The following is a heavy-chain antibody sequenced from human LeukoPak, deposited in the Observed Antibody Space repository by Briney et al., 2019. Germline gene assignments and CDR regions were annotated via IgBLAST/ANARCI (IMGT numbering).Heavy chain of an antibody. CDR3: ARVLIVVVTEENDAFDI. J-gene: IGHJ3*02. D-gene: IGHD2-21*02. CDR1: GFSVRESNY. V-gene: IGHV4-38-2*01. CDR2: IHYLGNT. Sequence: PAETLSLTCAVSGFSVRESNYWGWIRQPPGKGLEWIGNIHYLGNTYYNPSLKNRVTISLDTSKSQFSLKLSSVTAADTAAYYCARVLIVVVTEENDAFDIWGQGTMVTVSS.